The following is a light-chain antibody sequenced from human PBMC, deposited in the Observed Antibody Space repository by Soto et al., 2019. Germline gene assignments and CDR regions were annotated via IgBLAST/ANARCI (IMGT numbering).Light chain of an antibody. V-gene: IGLV2-14*01. Sequence: QSALTQPASVCGSSRQSITISCTGTSSDVGGYDYVSWYQQYAGKVPKLTIYNVRNRPSGVSNRFSGSKSGNTGSLTISGLQPEDEADYFCSSYTNSGTVLFGGGTKLTVL. CDR1: SSDVGGYDY. CDR3: SSYTNSGTVL. J-gene: IGLJ2*01. CDR2: NVR.